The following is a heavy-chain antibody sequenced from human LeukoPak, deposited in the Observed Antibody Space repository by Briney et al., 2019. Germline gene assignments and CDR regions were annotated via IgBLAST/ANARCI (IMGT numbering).Heavy chain of an antibody. V-gene: IGHV1-69*06. D-gene: IGHD1-1*01. CDR3: ASSRTNYYYMDV. J-gene: IGHJ6*03. CDR1: GGTFSSYA. CDR2: IIPIFGTA. Sequence: ASVKVSCKASGGTFSSYAISWVRQAPGQGLEWVGGIIPIFGTANYAQKFQGRVTITAHKSTSTAYMELSSLRSEDTAVYYCASSRTNYYYMDVWGKGTTVTISS.